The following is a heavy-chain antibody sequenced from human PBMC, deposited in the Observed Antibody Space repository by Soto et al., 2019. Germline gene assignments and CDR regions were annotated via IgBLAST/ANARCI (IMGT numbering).Heavy chain of an antibody. CDR3: ARDVSPGSGPYYLDAFDM. CDR2: IKKDESKK. V-gene: IGHV3-7*05. CDR1: GFTFSDYW. D-gene: IGHD3-22*01. J-gene: IGHJ3*02. Sequence: EVQLVESGGGLVQPGESLRLSCAASGFTFSDYWMTWVRQAPGKGLEWVANIKKDESKKSYLDSVRGRFTISRDNARNSLYLQMASLRAEDTALYYCARDVSPGSGPYYLDAFDMLGQWTMVTVSS.